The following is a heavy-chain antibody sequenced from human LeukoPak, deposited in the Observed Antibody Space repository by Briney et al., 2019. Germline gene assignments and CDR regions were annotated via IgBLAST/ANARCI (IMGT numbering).Heavy chain of an antibody. CDR1: GFTFSNYW. J-gene: IGHJ4*02. D-gene: IGHD3-3*01. V-gene: IGHV3-7*01. Sequence: GSLRLSCAASGFTFSNYWMSWVRQAPGKGLEWVANIKQDGSEKNYVDSVKGRFTISRDNTKNSLFLQMNSLRAEDTAVYYCARDTAFSDYWGQGTLVTVSS. CDR3: ARDTAFSDY. CDR2: IKQDGSEK.